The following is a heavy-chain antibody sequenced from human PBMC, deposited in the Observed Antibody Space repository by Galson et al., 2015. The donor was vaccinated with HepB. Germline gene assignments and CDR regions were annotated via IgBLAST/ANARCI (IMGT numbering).Heavy chain of an antibody. CDR1: GFTFSSYT. J-gene: IGHJ4*02. CDR2: ISYDGNNK. Sequence: SLRLSCAASGFTFSSYTMHWFRQVPGKGLEWVAVISYDGNNKHFADSVKGRFTISRDDSKNTLSLQMNSLKAEDTAVYYCARVFHLSVAGFFDYWGQGALVTVSS. CDR3: ARVFHLSVAGFFDY. D-gene: IGHD6-19*01. V-gene: IGHV3-30-3*01.